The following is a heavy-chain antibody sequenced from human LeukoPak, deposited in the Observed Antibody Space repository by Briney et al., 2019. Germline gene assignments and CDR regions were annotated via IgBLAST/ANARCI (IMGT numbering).Heavy chain of an antibody. D-gene: IGHD3-22*01. CDR2: ITSTRTYI. J-gene: IGHJ4*02. Sequence: GESLILSCAVPGFSLYTYSMNWGRTAPGKGLGWVSSITSTRTYIYYADSVKGRFTISRDNAKNSLYLQMNSLRVEDTAVYYCARVGSAAPVTSSGHTIDYWGQGTLVIVSS. CDR1: GFSLYTYS. CDR3: ARVGSAAPVTSSGHTIDY. V-gene: IGHV3-21*01.